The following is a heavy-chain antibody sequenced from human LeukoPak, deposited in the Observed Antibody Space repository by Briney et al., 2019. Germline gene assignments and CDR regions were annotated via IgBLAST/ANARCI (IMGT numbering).Heavy chain of an antibody. D-gene: IGHD1-26*01. CDR2: IRDSGSST. V-gene: IGHV3-23*01. CDR3: AKYGPQDSGSSHFDY. J-gene: IGHJ4*01. Sequence: GGALRLSCAASGFTFSSYATSWVRQAPGKGLEWVSAIRDSGSSTHYADSVKGRFTTSRDNSKNTLFLQMNSLRAEDTAIYYCAKYGPQDSGSSHFDYWGQGALVTVSS. CDR1: GFTFSSYA.